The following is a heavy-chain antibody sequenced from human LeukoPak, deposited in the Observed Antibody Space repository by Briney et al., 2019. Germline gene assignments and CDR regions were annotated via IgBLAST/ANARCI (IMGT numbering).Heavy chain of an antibody. Sequence: ASVKVSCKASGYTFTSYGISWVRQAPGQGLEWMGWISAYNGNTNYAQKLQGRVTMTTDTSTSTAYMELSRLRLDDTAVYYCARESQEGYYYDNSGMDVWGKGTTVTVSS. V-gene: IGHV1-18*01. CDR3: ARESQEGYYYDNSGMDV. J-gene: IGHJ6*04. CDR1: GYTFTSYG. CDR2: ISAYNGNT. D-gene: IGHD3-22*01.